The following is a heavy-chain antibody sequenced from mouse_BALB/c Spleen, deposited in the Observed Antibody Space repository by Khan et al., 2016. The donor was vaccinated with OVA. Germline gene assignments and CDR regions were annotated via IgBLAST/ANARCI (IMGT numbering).Heavy chain of an antibody. D-gene: IGHD2-3*01. Sequence: QLKESGPRLVKPSQSLSLTSTVTGYSISSDYAWNWIRQFPGNKLEWMGYISSSGSTNYNPAPKSPISITRDTSKNQFFLQLNSVTTEDTATYFCARDGSRYNYAMDYGGKGSSVTVSS. CDR2: ISSSGST. V-gene: IGHV3-2*02. J-gene: IGHJ4*01. CDR1: GYSISSDYA. CDR3: ARDGSRYNYAMDY.